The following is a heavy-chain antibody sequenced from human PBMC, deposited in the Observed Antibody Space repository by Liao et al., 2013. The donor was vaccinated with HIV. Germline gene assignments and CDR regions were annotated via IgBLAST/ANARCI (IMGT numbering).Heavy chain of an antibody. D-gene: IGHD4-11*01. CDR2: LYTSGSP. CDR3: AREQGPDYSDYWFDP. V-gene: IGHV4-61*02. J-gene: IGHJ5*02. CDR1: NYSVSSGDYY. Sequence: QGLLQESGPGLVKPSQTLSLTCTVSNYSVSSGDYYWTWIRKPAGKGLEWIGRLYTSGSPNYNPSLKSRVTISVDTSKNQFSLKLSSVTASDTAVYYCAREQGPDYSDYWFDPWGQGTLVTVSS.